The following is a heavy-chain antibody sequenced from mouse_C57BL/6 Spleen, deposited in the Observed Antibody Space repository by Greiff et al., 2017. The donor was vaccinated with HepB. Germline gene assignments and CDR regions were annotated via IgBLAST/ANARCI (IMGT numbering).Heavy chain of an antibody. D-gene: IGHD1-1*01. CDR2: IDPSDSYT. V-gene: IGHV1-69*01. CDR1: GYTFTSYW. Sequence: VKLQQPGAELVMPGASVKLSCKASGYTFTSYWMHWVKQRPGQGLEWIGEIDPSDSYTNYNQKFKGKSTLTVDKSSSTAYMQLSSLTSEDSAVYYCANYYGSSYGYFDVWGTGTTVTVSS. CDR3: ANYYGSSYGYFDV. J-gene: IGHJ1*03.